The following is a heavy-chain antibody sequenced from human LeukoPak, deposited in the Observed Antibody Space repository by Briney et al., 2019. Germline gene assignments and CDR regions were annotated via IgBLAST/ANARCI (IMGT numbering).Heavy chain of an antibody. Sequence: SETLSLTCAVYGGSFSGYYWSWIRQPPGKGLEWIGEINHSGSTNYNPSLKSRVTISVDTSKNQFSLKLSSVTAADTAAYYCARGTDMVRGLFQHWGQGTLVTVSS. CDR2: INHSGST. V-gene: IGHV4-34*01. CDR1: GGSFSGYY. D-gene: IGHD3-10*01. J-gene: IGHJ1*01. CDR3: ARGTDMVRGLFQH.